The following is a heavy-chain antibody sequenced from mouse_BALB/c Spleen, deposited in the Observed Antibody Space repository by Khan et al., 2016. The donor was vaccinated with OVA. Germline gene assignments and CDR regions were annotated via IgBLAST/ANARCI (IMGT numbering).Heavy chain of an antibody. V-gene: IGHV3-2*02. CDR2: ISYSGRT. CDR3: ARPVTMKTVVATAFDC. Sequence: EVQLQESGPGLVKPSQSLSLTCTVTGYSITSDYAWNWIRQFPGNKLEWMGYISYSGRTSYNPSLKSRISITRNTSTKQFFLQLNSVTTEDTATYDCARPVTMKTVVATAFDCWGQGTTLTLSP. CDR1: GYSITSDYA. D-gene: IGHD1-1*01. J-gene: IGHJ2*01.